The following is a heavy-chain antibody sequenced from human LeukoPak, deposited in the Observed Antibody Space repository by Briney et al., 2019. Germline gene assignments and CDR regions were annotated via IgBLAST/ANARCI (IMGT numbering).Heavy chain of an antibody. V-gene: IGHV3-23*01. J-gene: IGHJ4*02. CDR2: ISGSGGST. CDR3: AKDRPGGYHRI. CDR1: GVTFSSYA. Sequence: GGSLRLSCAASGVTFSSYAMSWVRQAPGKGLEWVSAISGSGGSTYYADSVKGVCTISRDNSKNTPYRRVNSLRAEDTAVYYCAKDRPGGYHRIWGQGTLVTVSS. D-gene: IGHD3-16*02.